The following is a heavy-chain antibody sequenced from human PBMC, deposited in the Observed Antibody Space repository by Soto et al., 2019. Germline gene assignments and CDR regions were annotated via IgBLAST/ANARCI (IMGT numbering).Heavy chain of an antibody. CDR3: ARAGVLDSSSSDFDY. CDR2: INHSGST. J-gene: IGHJ4*02. D-gene: IGHD6-6*01. V-gene: IGHV4-34*01. Sequence: SETLSLTCAVYGGSFSGYYWSWIRQPPGKGLEWIGEINHSGSTNYNPSLKSRVTISVDTSKNQFSLKLSSVTAADTAVYYCARAGVLDSSSSDFDYWGQGTLVTVSS. CDR1: GGSFSGYY.